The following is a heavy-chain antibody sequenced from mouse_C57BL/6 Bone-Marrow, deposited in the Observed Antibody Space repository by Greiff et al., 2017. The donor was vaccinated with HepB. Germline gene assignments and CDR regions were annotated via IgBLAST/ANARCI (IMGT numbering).Heavy chain of an antibody. D-gene: IGHD4-1*01. CDR2: ISYDGSN. V-gene: IGHV3-6*01. CDR3: ARKGTGRAY. CDR1: GYSITSGYY. Sequence: ESGPGLVKPSQSLSLTCSVTGYSITSGYYWNWIRQFPGNKLEWMGYISYDGSNNYNPSLKNRISITRDTSKNQFFLKLNSVTTEDTATYYCARKGTGRAYWGQGTLVTVSA. J-gene: IGHJ3*01.